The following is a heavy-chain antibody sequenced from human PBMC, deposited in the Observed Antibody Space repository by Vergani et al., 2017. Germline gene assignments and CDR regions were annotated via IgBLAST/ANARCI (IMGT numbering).Heavy chain of an antibody. Sequence: QVQLQQWGGGLLKPLETLSLTCVVNGGSFTSYHWTWIRQSPGEGLEWVGDIDHTGRPDYNPSLKSRLTMSVDKSRNQFSLTLNSVTATDTAVYFCARVNTESDSHLYCYYCMDVWGQGTAVTVS. V-gene: IGHV4-34*01. D-gene: IGHD4-11*01. J-gene: IGHJ6*02. CDR1: GGSFTSYH. CDR3: ARVNTESDSHLYCYYCMDV. CDR2: IDHTGRP.